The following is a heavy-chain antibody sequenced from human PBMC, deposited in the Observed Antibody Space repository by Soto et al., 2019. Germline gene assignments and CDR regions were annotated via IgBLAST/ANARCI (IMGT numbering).Heavy chain of an antibody. CDR1: GGTFSNYA. Sequence: ASVKLSCTASGGTFSNYAISWVRQAPGQGLEWMGGIIPIFGTANYAQKFQGRVTITADESTSTAYMELSSLRSEDTAVYYCARGYYDSSGYYPDYWGQGTLVTVAS. J-gene: IGHJ4*02. V-gene: IGHV1-69*13. CDR3: ARGYYDSSGYYPDY. CDR2: IIPIFGTA. D-gene: IGHD3-22*01.